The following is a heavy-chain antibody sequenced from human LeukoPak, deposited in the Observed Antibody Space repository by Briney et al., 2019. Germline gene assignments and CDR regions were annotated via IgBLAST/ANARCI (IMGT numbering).Heavy chain of an antibody. Sequence: GASVKVSCKASGYTFTSYYMHWVRQAPGKGLEWMGGFDPEDGETIYAQKFQGRVTMTEDTSTDTAYMELSSLRSEDTAVYYCATEPLTGSGYFDYWGQGTLVTVSS. V-gene: IGHV1-24*01. J-gene: IGHJ4*02. CDR3: ATEPLTGSGYFDY. CDR2: FDPEDGET. D-gene: IGHD1-20*01. CDR1: GYTFTSYY.